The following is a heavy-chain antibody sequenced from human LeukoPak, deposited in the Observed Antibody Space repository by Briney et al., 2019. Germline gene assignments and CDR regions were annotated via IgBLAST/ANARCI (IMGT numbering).Heavy chain of an antibody. J-gene: IGHJ4*02. CDR2: ISGSGGST. D-gene: IGHD4/OR15-4a*01. Sequence: GGSLRLSCAASGFTFSSYAMSWVRQAPGKGLEWVSAISGSGGSTYYADSVKGRFTISRDNSKNTLYLQMNSLRTEDTAVYYCAKDGGVLYGVDYWGQGTLVTVSS. CDR3: AKDGGVLYGVDY. CDR1: GFTFSSYA. V-gene: IGHV3-23*01.